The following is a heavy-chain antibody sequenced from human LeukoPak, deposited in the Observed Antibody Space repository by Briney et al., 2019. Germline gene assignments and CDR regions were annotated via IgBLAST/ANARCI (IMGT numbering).Heavy chain of an antibody. V-gene: IGHV1-2*02. CDR3: ATGERGSSWWDELHH. CDR1: GYTFTAYY. J-gene: IGHJ1*01. D-gene: IGHD6-13*01. CDR2: IDPKSGRT. Sequence: GASLKVSCKASGYTFTAYYIHWVRQAPGQGLEWMGWIDPKSGRTGYAQKFQGRVNMTRDTSISTAYMELNFLRSDDTAVHFCATGERGSSWWDELHHWGQGTLVTVSS.